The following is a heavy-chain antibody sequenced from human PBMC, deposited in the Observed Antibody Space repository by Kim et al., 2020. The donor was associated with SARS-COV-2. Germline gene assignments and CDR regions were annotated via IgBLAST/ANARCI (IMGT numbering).Heavy chain of an antibody. Sequence: GGSLRLSCAASGFTFSSYAMHWVRQAPGKGLEWVAVISYDGSNKYYADSVKGRFTISRDNSKNTLYLQMNSLRAEDTAVYYCARDARVGSGWYVGYFDY. V-gene: IGHV3-30*04. CDR2: ISYDGSNK. CDR1: GFTFSSYA. J-gene: IGHJ4*03. CDR3: ARDARVGSGWYVGYFDY. D-gene: IGHD6-19*01.